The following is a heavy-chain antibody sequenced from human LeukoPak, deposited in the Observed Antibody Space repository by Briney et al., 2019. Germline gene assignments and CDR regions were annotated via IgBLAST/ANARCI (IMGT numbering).Heavy chain of an antibody. V-gene: IGHV2-5*02. D-gene: IGHD6-19*01. CDR1: GFSLSTRGVG. J-gene: IGHJ5*02. Sequence: ESGPTLVNPTQTLTLTCTFSGFSLSTRGVGVGWIRQPPGKALEWLALIYWDDDERYSPSLKSRLTITKDTPKNQVVLTMTNMDPVDTATYYCAPLGGAVAGTNWFDPWGQGTLVTVSS. CDR3: APLGGAVAGTNWFDP. CDR2: IYWDDDE.